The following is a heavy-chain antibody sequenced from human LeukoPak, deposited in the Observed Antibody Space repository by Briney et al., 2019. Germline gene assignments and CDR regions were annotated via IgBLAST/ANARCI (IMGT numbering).Heavy chain of an antibody. D-gene: IGHD6-6*01. CDR1: GFTFSSYA. J-gene: IGHJ4*02. V-gene: IGHV3-23*01. Sequence: GGSLRLSCAASGFTFSSYAMSWVRQAPGKGLEWVSVISGSGGSTYYADSVKGRFTISRDNSKNTLYLQMNSLRAEDTAVYYCAKEQGGFYSSSFGGFDYWGQGTLVTVSS. CDR2: ISGSGGST. CDR3: AKEQGGFYSSSFGGFDY.